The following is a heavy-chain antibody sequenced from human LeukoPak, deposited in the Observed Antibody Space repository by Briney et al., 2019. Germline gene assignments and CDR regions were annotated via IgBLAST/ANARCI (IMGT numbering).Heavy chain of an antibody. J-gene: IGHJ4*02. CDR2: INPNSGGT. Sequence: ASVKVSCKASGYTFTGYYMHWVRQAPGQGLEWMGWINPNSGGTNYAQKFQGRVTMTRDTSISTAYMELGRLRSDDTAVYYCARRSDDYDSSAYYHWGLGTLVTVSS. V-gene: IGHV1-2*02. CDR3: ARRSDDYDSSAYYH. D-gene: IGHD3-22*01. CDR1: GYTFTGYY.